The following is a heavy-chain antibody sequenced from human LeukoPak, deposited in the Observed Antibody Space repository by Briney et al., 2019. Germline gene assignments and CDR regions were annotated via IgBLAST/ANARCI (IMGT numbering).Heavy chain of an antibody. CDR1: GYSISSGYY. CDR2: IYHSGST. Sequence: PSETLSLTCAVSGYSISSGYYWGWIRQPPGKGLEWIGSIYHSGSTYYNPSLKSRVTISVDTSKNQFSLKLSSVTAADTAVYYCARVGTMVRGASDYWGQGTLVTVSS. J-gene: IGHJ4*02. V-gene: IGHV4-38-2*01. CDR3: ARVGTMVRGASDY. D-gene: IGHD3-10*01.